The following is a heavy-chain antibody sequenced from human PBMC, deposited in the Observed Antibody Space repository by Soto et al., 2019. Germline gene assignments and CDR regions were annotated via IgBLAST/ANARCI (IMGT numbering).Heavy chain of an antibody. CDR1: GDSMSNNYW. CDR2: IFHSGST. D-gene: IGHD3-3*01. J-gene: IGHJ4*02. CDR3: ARGDFWSGSDY. Sequence: LLETLSLTCDVSGDSMSNNYWWTWVRQFPGEGLQWIGEIFHSGSTNYNPPLKNRVKISIDTSNKRFALMLYSRTAADTAVYVCARGDFWSGSDYWGQG. V-gene: IGHV4-4*02.